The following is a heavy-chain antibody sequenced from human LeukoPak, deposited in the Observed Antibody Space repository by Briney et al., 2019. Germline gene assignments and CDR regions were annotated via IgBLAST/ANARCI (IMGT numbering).Heavy chain of an antibody. D-gene: IGHD3-9*01. CDR2: IIPIFGTA. J-gene: IGHJ3*02. V-gene: IGHV1-69*05. Sequence: SVEVSCKASGGTFSSYAISWVRQAPGQGLEWMGGIIPIFGTANYAQKFQGRVTITTDESTSTAYMELSSLRSEDTAVYYCALRYFDWLPPSAAFDIWGQGTMVTVSS. CDR1: GGTFSSYA. CDR3: ALRYFDWLPPSAAFDI.